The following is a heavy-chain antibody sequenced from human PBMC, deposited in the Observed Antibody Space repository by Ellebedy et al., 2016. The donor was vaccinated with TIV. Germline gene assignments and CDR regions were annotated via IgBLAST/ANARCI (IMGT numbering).Heavy chain of an antibody. CDR2: IYHSGST. Sequence: SETLFLTXAVSGGSISSGGYSWSWIRQPPGKGLEWIGYIYHSGSTYYNPSLKSRVTISVDRSKNQFSLKLSSVTAADTAVYYCARAPIRWAWAFDYWGQGTLVTVSS. J-gene: IGHJ4*02. CDR1: GGSISSGGYS. D-gene: IGHD4-23*01. CDR3: ARAPIRWAWAFDY. V-gene: IGHV4-30-2*01.